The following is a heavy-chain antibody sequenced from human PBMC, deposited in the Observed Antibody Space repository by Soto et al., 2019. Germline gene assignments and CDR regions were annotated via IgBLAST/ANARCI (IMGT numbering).Heavy chain of an antibody. Sequence: PGGSLRLPCAASGFIFSDYVMSWVRQAPGKGLERVSSISDSGDSTYSADSVKGRFTISRDNSKNTLYLQMNSLRAEDTAVYYCARKNVVVLGNYGFLWGQGTLVTVSS. CDR3: ARKNVVVLGNYGFL. V-gene: IGHV3-23*01. J-gene: IGHJ4*02. CDR2: ISDSGDST. D-gene: IGHD2-15*01. CDR1: GFIFSDYV.